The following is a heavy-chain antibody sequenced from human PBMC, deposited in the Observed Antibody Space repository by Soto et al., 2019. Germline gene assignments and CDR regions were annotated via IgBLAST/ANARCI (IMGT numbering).Heavy chain of an antibody. J-gene: IGHJ5*02. CDR3: ARAYSPGLFDP. Sequence: QVQLVQSGAEVKKPGASVKVSCKASGYTFTSYGISWVRQAPGQGLEWMGWISANNGNTKYAQNFQSRVTMTTDTFTSTDYMEMRSLRSDDTAVYYCARAYSPGLFDPWGQGTLVTVSS. D-gene: IGHD2-15*01. V-gene: IGHV1-18*01. CDR1: GYTFTSYG. CDR2: ISANNGNT.